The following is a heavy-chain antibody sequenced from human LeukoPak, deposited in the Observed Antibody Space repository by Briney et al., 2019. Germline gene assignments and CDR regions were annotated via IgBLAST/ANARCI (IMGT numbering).Heavy chain of an antibody. CDR2: IVSTSNTI. V-gene: IGHV3-48*04. CDR3: ARDHPGIAAAAWGAFDI. CDR1: AFNFSSYA. J-gene: IGHJ3*02. D-gene: IGHD6-13*01. Sequence: GGSLRLSCAASAFNFSSYAMSWVRQAPGKGLKWVSYIVSTSNTIYYADSVKGRFTISRDNAKNSLYLQMNSLRAEDTALYFCARDHPGIAAAAWGAFDIWGPGTMVTVSS.